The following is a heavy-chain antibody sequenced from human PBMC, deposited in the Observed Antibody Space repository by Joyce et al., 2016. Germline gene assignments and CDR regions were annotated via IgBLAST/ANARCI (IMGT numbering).Heavy chain of an antibody. CDR3: ARGAMVRGVDVDY. J-gene: IGHJ4*02. CDR1: GFTFSSFG. D-gene: IGHD3-10*01. CDR2: IWYDGNKK. V-gene: IGHV3-33*04. Sequence: QVQLVESGGGVVQPGRSLRLSCAASGFTFSSFGMYWVRRAPGKGLKWVAVIWYDGNKKYYADSVKGRFTISRDNAKNSLYLQMNSLRVEDTAVYYCARGAMVRGVDVDYWGQGTLVTVSS.